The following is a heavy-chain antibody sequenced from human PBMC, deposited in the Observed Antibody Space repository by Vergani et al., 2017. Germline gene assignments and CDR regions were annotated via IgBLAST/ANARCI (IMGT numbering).Heavy chain of an antibody. V-gene: IGHV3-53*01. Sequence: EVQLVESGGGLIQPGGSLRLSCAASGFTVSSNYMSWVRQAPGKGLEWVSVIYSGGSTYYADSVKGRFTISRDNSKNTLYLQMNSLRAEDTAVYYCARVRVDYGDYFDYWGQGTLVTVSS. D-gene: IGHD4-17*01. J-gene: IGHJ4*02. CDR3: ARVRVDYGDYFDY. CDR1: GFTVSSNY. CDR2: IYSGGST.